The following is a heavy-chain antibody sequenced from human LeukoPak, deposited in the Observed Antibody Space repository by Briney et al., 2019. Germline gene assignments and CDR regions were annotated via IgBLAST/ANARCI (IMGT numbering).Heavy chain of an antibody. D-gene: IGHD4-23*01. CDR1: GYRFTNYW. V-gene: IGHV5-51*01. Sequence: GESLKISCKGSGYRFTNYWIGWVRQTPGKGLEWMGIIYPGDSDTRYSPSFQGQVTISADKSISTAYLQWSSLKASDTAMYYCARRPDYGGYGYYFDYWGQGTLVTVSS. CDR2: IYPGDSDT. J-gene: IGHJ4*02. CDR3: ARRPDYGGYGYYFDY.